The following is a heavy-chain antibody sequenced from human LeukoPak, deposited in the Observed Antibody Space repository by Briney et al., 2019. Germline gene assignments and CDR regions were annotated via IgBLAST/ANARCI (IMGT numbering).Heavy chain of an antibody. Sequence: SETLSLTCTVSGGSINSYYWSWIRQPPGKGLEWIGYIYYSGSTNYNPSLKSRVTISVDTSKNQFSLKLSSVTAADTAVYYCARATNYYYYGMDVWGQGTTVTVSS. CDR2: IYYSGST. CDR1: GGSINSYY. V-gene: IGHV4-59*01. CDR3: ARATNYYYYGMDV. J-gene: IGHJ6*02.